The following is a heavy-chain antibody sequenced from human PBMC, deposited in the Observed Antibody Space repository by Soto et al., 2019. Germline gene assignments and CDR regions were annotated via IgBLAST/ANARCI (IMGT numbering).Heavy chain of an antibody. D-gene: IGHD5-18*01. V-gene: IGHV3-21*01. Sequence: GWCLRQSCAAAELVVSTRGMNFERQAPGKGPEWVASINAGGNYEDHADSVKGRFTISRDNAKNSLYLQMNSLRAADTAVYYCARDPLWGTAMVLWYFDLWGRGTLVTVSS. J-gene: IGHJ2*01. CDR2: INAGGNYE. CDR3: ARDPLWGTAMVLWYFDL. CDR1: ELVVSTRG.